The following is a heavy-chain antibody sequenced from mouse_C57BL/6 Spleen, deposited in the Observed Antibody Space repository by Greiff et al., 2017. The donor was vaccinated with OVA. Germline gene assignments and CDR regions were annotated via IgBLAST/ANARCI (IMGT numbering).Heavy chain of an antibody. Sequence: EVHLVESGPGLVKPSQSLSLTCSVTGYSITSGYYWNWIRQFPGNKLEWMGYISYDGSNNYNPSLKNRISITRDTSKNQFFLKLNSVTTEDTATYYCAMIYYDYDAAYWGQGTLVTVSA. J-gene: IGHJ3*01. CDR1: GYSITSGYY. CDR2: ISYDGSN. CDR3: AMIYYDYDAAY. V-gene: IGHV3-6*01. D-gene: IGHD2-4*01.